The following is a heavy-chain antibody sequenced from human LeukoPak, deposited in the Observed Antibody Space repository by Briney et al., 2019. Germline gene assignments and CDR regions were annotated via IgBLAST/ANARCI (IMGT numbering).Heavy chain of an antibody. D-gene: IGHD1-26*01. J-gene: IGHJ5*02. CDR3: TRGSGTCNWFDP. CDR1: GFTFSGSA. V-gene: IGHV3-73*01. Sequence: GGSLTLSCAASGFTFSGSAIHWVRQSSGKGLEWVGQIDKKDKGYATATAYAASVEGRFTISRDDSINTAYLQMKSLKTEDTALYYCTRGSGTCNWFDPWGQGTLVTVSS. CDR2: IDKKDKGYATAT.